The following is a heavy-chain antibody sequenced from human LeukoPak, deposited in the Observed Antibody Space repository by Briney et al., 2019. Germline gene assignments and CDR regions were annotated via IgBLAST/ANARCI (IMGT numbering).Heavy chain of an antibody. J-gene: IGHJ4*02. V-gene: IGHV3-7*01. CDR1: GFTFSSYW. CDR2: IKQDGSEK. CDR3: ARDAHYAFFDY. D-gene: IGHD4-17*01. Sequence: GGSLRLSCAASGFTFSSYWMSWVRQAPGRGLEWVANIKQDGSEKYYVDSVKGRFTISRDNAKNSLYLQMNSLRAGDTAVYYCARDAHYAFFDYWGQGTLVTVSS.